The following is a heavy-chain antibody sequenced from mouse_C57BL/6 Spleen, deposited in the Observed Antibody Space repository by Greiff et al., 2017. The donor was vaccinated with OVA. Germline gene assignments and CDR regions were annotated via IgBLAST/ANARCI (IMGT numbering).Heavy chain of an antibody. CDR3: AKKWHEGSRYAMDY. Sequence: VMLVESGPGLVQPSQSLSITCTVSGFSFTSYGVHWVRQSPGKGLEWLGVIWRGGSTDYNAAFMSRLSITKDNSKSQVFFKMNSLQADDTAIYYCAKKWHEGSRYAMDYWGQGTSVTVSS. J-gene: IGHJ4*01. V-gene: IGHV2-5*01. CDR1: GFSFTSYG. CDR2: IWRGGST.